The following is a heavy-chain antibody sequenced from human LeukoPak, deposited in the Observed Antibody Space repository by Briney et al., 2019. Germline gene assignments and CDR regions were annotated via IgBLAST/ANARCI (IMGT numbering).Heavy chain of an antibody. D-gene: IGHD4/OR15-4a*01. V-gene: IGHV3-48*04. CDR3: ARTVGAGEGFDY. Sequence: GGSLRLSCAASGFTFSSYSMNWVRQAPGKELEWVSYISDSGSTIHFADSLKGRFTISRDNATNSLYLQMNSLRVEDTAVYYCARTVGAGEGFDYWGQGTLVTVSS. CDR2: ISDSGSTI. CDR1: GFTFSSYS. J-gene: IGHJ4*02.